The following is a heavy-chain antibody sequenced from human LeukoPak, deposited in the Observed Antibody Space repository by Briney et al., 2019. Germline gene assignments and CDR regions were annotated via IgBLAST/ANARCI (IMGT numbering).Heavy chain of an antibody. V-gene: IGHV4-39*07. CDR1: GGSXSXXXXX. CDR3: ARAGSAYGDYVGDY. CDR2: IYYSGST. Sequence: XTVSGGSXSXXXXXXGXXXXPPXXXXXXXGSIYYSGSTYYNPSLKSRVTISVDTSKNQFSLKLSSVTTADTAVYYCARAGSAYGDYVGDYWGQGTLVTVSS. J-gene: IGHJ4*02. D-gene: IGHD4-17*01.